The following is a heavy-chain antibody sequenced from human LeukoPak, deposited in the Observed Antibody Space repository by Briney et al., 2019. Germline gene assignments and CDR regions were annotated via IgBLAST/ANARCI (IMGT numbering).Heavy chain of an antibody. CDR3: AKGLYHYFGSGSYTLDY. Sequence: GGSLRLSCAASGFTFSIYAMSWVRQAPGKGLEWVSAVSGSGTGAVYADSVKGRFTISRDNSKNTLYLQLNSLRAEDTAVYYCAKGLYHYFGSGSYTLDYWGQGTQVTVSS. V-gene: IGHV3-23*01. D-gene: IGHD3-10*01. J-gene: IGHJ4*02. CDR2: VSGSGTGA. CDR1: GFTFSIYA.